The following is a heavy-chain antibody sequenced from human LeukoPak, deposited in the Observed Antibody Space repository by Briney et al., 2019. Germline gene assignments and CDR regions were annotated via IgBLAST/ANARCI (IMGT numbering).Heavy chain of an antibody. CDR2: IYYSGST. V-gene: IGHV4-39*01. CDR1: GDSISSSSYY. Sequence: SETLSLTCTVSGDSISSSSYYWGWIRQPPGKGLEWIGSIYYSGSTYYNPSLKSRVTISVDTSKNQFSLKLSSVTAADTAVYYCARQTCSSTSCYEYWGQGTLVTVSS. D-gene: IGHD2-2*01. CDR3: ARQTCSSTSCYEY. J-gene: IGHJ4*02.